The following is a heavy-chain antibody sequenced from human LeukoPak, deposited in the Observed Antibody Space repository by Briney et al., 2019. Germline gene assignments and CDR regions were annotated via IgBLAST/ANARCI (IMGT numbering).Heavy chain of an antibody. CDR2: IYYSGST. V-gene: IGHV4-59*12. J-gene: IGHJ2*01. CDR3: ASGGHHYDFWSAYWYFDL. CDR1: GGSISSYY. Sequence: SGPTLVKPSETLSLTCTVSGGSISSYYWSWIRQPPGKGLEWIGYIYYSGSTNYNPSLKSRVTISVDTSKNQFSLKLSSVTAADTAVYYCASGGHHYDFWSAYWYFDLWGRGTLVTVSS. D-gene: IGHD3-3*01.